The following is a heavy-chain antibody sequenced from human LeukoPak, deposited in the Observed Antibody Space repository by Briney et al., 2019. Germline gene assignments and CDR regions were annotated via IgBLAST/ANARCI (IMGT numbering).Heavy chain of an antibody. CDR2: ISAYNGNT. CDR1: GYTFTSYG. CDR3: ARVGSIAAAGTNDWFDP. Sequence: ASVKVSCKASGYTFTSYGISWVRQAPGQGLEWMGWISAYNGNTNYAQKLQGRVTMTTDTSTSTAYMELRSLRSDDTAVYYCARVGSIAAAGTNDWFDPWGQGTLVTVSS. V-gene: IGHV1-18*01. D-gene: IGHD6-13*01. J-gene: IGHJ5*02.